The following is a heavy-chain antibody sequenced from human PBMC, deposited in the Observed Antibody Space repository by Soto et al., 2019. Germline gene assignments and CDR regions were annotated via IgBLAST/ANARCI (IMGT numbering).Heavy chain of an antibody. V-gene: IGHV4-4*07. CDR2: IYATGTT. Sequence: SETLSLTCAVSGASISGYYWSWIRKSAGKGLEWIGRIYATGTTDYNPSLKSRVMMSVDTSKKQFSLSLRSVTAADTAVYYCVRDGTKTLRDWFDPWGQGISVTVSS. D-gene: IGHD1-1*01. CDR3: VRDGTKTLRDWFDP. J-gene: IGHJ5*02. CDR1: GASISGYY.